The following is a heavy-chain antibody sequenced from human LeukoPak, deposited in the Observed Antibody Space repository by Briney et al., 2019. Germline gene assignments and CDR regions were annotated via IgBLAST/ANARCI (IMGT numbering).Heavy chain of an antibody. CDR2: IKAGNGDT. V-gene: IGHV1-3*01. CDR1: GYIFTNYV. D-gene: IGHD2-21*01. Sequence: ASVKVPCKASGYIFTNYVVHWVRQAPGQRPEWMGWIKAGNGDTKYSQNFQDRLTITRDTSASTVYMELSSLTSEDTALYYCARDDCGDTCYPGGYWGQGTLVTVSS. J-gene: IGHJ4*02. CDR3: ARDDCGDTCYPGGY.